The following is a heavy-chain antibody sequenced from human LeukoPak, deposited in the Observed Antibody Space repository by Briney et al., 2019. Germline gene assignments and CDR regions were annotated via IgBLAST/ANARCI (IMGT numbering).Heavy chain of an antibody. CDR3: ARQVDTTMALPDY. CDR1: GYTFTTYG. D-gene: IGHD5-18*01. J-gene: IGHJ4*02. CDR2: ISTYNDNT. Sequence: ASVKVSCKTSGYTFTTYGMSWVRQAPGQRLEWMGWISTYNDNTNYAQRFRGRVTMNTDTSTSTVYMDLRSLRSDDTAIYYCARQVDTTMALPDYWGQGTLVTVSS. V-gene: IGHV1-18*01.